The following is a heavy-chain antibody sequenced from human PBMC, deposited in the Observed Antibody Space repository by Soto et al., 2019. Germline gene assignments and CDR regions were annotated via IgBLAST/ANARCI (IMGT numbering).Heavy chain of an antibody. CDR1: GFTVSSNY. CDR2: IYSGGST. J-gene: IGHJ3*02. V-gene: IGHV3-66*01. CDR3: ARDRGRGYCSSTSCYAFDI. D-gene: IGHD2-2*01. Sequence: GGSLRLSCAASGFTVSSNYMSWVRQAPGKGLEWVSVIYSGGSTYYADSVKGRLTISRDNSKNTLYLQMNSLRAEDTAVYYCARDRGRGYCSSTSCYAFDIWGQGTMVTVSS.